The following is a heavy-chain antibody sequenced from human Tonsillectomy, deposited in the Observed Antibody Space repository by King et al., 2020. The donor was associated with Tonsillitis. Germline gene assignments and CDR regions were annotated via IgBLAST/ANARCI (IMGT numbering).Heavy chain of an antibody. J-gene: IGHJ4*02. CDR2: INSDGSST. Sequence: VQLVESGGGLVQPGGSLRLSCAASGFTFSSYWMHWVRHAPGKGLVWVSRINSDGSSTTYADSVKGRFTISRDNAKNTLYLQMNSLRAEDTAVYYCARAERYCSSTSCYKASYYFDYWGQGTLVTVSS. CDR3: ARAERYCSSTSCYKASYYFDY. CDR1: GFTFSSYW. D-gene: IGHD2-2*02. V-gene: IGHV3-74*01.